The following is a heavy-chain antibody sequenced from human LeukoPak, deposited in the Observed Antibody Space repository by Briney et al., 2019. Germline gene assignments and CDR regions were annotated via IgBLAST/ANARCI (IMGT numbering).Heavy chain of an antibody. CDR1: GFTVSSNY. CDR3: ARDRITIFGVVIQDWYFDL. Sequence: GGSLRLSCAASGFTVSSNYMSWVRQAPGKGLEWVSVIYSGGSTYYADSVKGRFTISRDNSKNTLYLQMNSLRAEDTAVYYCARDRITIFGVVIQDWYFDLWGRGTLVTVSS. V-gene: IGHV3-53*01. D-gene: IGHD3-3*01. J-gene: IGHJ2*01. CDR2: IYSGGST.